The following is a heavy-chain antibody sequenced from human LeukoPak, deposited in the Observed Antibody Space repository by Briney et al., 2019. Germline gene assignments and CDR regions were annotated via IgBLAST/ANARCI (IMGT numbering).Heavy chain of an antibody. J-gene: IGHJ4*02. CDR2: ISWNSDSI. D-gene: IGHD6-6*01. CDR1: GFTFGDYA. V-gene: IGHV3-9*01. CDR3: ARDSPYSSSSALLVY. Sequence: GRSLRLSCAASGFTFGDYAMHWVRQAPGKGLEWVSGISWNSDSIGYADSVKGRFTISRDNAKNSLYLQMNSLRAEDTAVYYCARDSPYSSSSALLVYWGQGTLVTVSS.